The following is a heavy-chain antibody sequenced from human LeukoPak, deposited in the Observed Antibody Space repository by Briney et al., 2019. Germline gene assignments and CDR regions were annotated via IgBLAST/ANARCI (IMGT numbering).Heavy chain of an antibody. J-gene: IGHJ4*02. Sequence: QPGGSLRLSCATSGFSFSSYGMHWVRQAPEKGLEWVSAISGSGGSTYYADSVKGRFTISRDNSKNTLYLQMNSLRAEDTAVYYCAKGSEMATKPLDYWGQGTLVTVSS. V-gene: IGHV3-23*01. CDR3: AKGSEMATKPLDY. CDR2: ISGSGGST. CDR1: GFSFSSYG. D-gene: IGHD5-24*01.